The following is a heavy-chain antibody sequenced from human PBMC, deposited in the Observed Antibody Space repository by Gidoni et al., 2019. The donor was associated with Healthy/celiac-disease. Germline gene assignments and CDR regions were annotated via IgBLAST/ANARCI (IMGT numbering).Heavy chain of an antibody. J-gene: IGHJ4*02. CDR2: ISWNSGSI. CDR3: AKSGERWFGEYRFDY. Sequence: EVQLVESGGGLVQPGRSLRLSCSASGFTFDDYAMHWVRQAPGKGLEWVSGISWNSGSIGYADSVKGRFTISRDNAKNSLYLQMNSLRAEDTALYYCAKSGERWFGEYRFDYWGQGTLVTVSS. CDR1: GFTFDDYA. D-gene: IGHD3-10*01. V-gene: IGHV3-9*01.